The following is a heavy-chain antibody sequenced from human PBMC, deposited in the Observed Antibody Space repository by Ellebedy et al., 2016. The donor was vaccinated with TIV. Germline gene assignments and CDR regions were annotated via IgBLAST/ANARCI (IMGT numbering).Heavy chain of an antibody. CDR2: INGRETTT. Sequence: GGSLRLXXEASGYTFSSYSMSWVRQAPGKGLEWVSAINGRETTTRYADSVKGRFTISRDNSKDTLYLQMQSLRPDDTAIYYCAKDLGDYIFYYFEDWGQGALVTVST. V-gene: IGHV3-23*01. CDR3: AKDLGDYIFYYFED. J-gene: IGHJ4*02. D-gene: IGHD4-17*01. CDR1: GYTFSSYS.